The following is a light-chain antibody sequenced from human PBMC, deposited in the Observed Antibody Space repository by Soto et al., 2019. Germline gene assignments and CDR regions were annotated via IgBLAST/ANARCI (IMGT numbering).Light chain of an antibody. CDR1: SSDVGGYNY. CDR2: EVN. V-gene: IGLV2-8*01. J-gene: IGLJ2*01. CDR3: SSYAGSNTLI. Sequence: QSALTQPPSASGSPGQSITISCTGTSSDVGGYNYVSGYQQHPGKAPKLIIYEVNKRPSGVPDRCSGSKSGNTASLTVAGLHSEDEDDSYYSSYAGSNTLIFGEGTKLTVL.